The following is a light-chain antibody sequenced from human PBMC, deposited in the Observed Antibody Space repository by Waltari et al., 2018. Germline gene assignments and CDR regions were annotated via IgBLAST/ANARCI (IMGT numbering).Light chain of an antibody. CDR2: STN. V-gene: IGLV7-43*01. Sequence: QTVVTQEPSLTVSPGGTVTLTCASSTGAVTSGYYPNWFQQNTEQAPRALIYSTNNKHSWTPARLSGSLLGGKAALTLSGVQPEDEAEYYCLLYYGAAWVFGGGTKLTVL. J-gene: IGLJ3*02. CDR3: LLYYGAAWV. CDR1: TGAVTSGYY.